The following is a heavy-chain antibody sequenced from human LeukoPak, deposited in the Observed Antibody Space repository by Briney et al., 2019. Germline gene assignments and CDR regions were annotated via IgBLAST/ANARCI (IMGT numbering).Heavy chain of an antibody. CDR3: ARDCNDPRCSGYHPYGMDV. V-gene: IGHV3-33*01. D-gene: IGHD3-22*01. Sequence: GRSLRLSCAASGFTFSSYGMHWVRQAPGKGLEWVAVIWYDGSNKYYADSVKGRFTISRDNSKNTLYLQMNSLRAEDTAVYYCARDCNDPRCSGYHPYGMDVWGQGTTVTVSS. J-gene: IGHJ6*02. CDR2: IWYDGSNK. CDR1: GFTFSSYG.